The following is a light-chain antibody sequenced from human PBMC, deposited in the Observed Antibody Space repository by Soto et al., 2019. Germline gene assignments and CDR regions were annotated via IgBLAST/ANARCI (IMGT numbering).Light chain of an antibody. Sequence: IVLTHSPGTLYLSPGERATLSCRASQSVSSGYIAWYQHKPGQAPRLLLFGASNRTTGVPDRFSGSGSGTDLTLTISRLEPEDFAVYSCQQYGSSPYTFGQGTK. CDR3: QQYGSSPYT. CDR1: QSVSSGY. CDR2: GAS. V-gene: IGKV3-20*01. J-gene: IGKJ2*01.